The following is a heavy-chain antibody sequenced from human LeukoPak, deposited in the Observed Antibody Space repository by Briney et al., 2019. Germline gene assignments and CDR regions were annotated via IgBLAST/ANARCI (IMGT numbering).Heavy chain of an antibody. D-gene: IGHD2-2*01. J-gene: IGHJ4*02. V-gene: IGHV4-34*01. CDR3: ARVVLRYCSSTSCYRAGRFDY. Sequence: SEILSLTCAVYGGSFSGYYWSWIRQPPGKGLEWIGEINHSGSTNYNPSLKSRVTISVGTSKNQFSLKLSSVTAADTAVYYCARVVLRYCSSTSCYRAGRFDYWGQGTLVTVSS. CDR1: GGSFSGYY. CDR2: INHSGST.